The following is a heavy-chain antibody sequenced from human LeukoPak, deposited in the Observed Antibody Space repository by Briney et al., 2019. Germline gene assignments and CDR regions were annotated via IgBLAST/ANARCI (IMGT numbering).Heavy chain of an antibody. CDR2: IYYSGST. CDR1: GGSISGSNYY. V-gene: IGHV4-39*07. D-gene: IGHD2-2*02. Sequence: PSETLSLTCTVSGGSISGSNYYWGWIRQPPGKGLEWIGSIYYSGSTYYNPSLKSRVTISVDTSKNQFSLKLSSVTAADTAVYYCARVAVYCSSTSCYIFDPWGQGTLVTVSS. J-gene: IGHJ5*02. CDR3: ARVAVYCSSTSCYIFDP.